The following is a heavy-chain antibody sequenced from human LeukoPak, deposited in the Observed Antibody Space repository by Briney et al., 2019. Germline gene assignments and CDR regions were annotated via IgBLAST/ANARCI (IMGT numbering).Heavy chain of an antibody. Sequence: PRGSLRLSCAASGFTFSSYEMNWVRQAPGKGLEWVSYISSSGSTIYYADSVKGRFTISRDNAKNSLYLQMNSLRAEDTAVYYCARERITGTDYWGPGTLVTVSS. D-gene: IGHD1-20*01. CDR2: ISSSGSTI. J-gene: IGHJ4*02. V-gene: IGHV3-48*03. CDR3: ARERITGTDY. CDR1: GFTFSSYE.